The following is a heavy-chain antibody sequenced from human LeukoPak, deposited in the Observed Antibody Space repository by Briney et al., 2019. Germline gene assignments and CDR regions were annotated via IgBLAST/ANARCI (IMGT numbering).Heavy chain of an antibody. Sequence: SETLSLTCSVSGGSISNYKYYWAWIRQTPGKDLDWIGGIVYSGNAYYNPSLQSRVTISIDTSKNQFYLNLRAATAADTAVYYCARGPHNYYDSSGYYYNYYYYGMDVWGQGTTVTVSS. CDR3: ARGPHNYYDSSGYYYNYYYYGMDV. J-gene: IGHJ6*02. D-gene: IGHD3-22*01. CDR2: IVYSGNA. V-gene: IGHV4-39*02. CDR1: GGSISNYKYY.